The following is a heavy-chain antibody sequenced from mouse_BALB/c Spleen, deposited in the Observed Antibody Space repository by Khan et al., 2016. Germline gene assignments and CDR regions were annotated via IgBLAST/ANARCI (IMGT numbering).Heavy chain of an antibody. D-gene: IGHD2-14*01. Sequence: QVQLQQSGAELVRPGVSVKISCKGSGYTFTDYAMHWVKQSHAKSLEWIGVISTYYGDASYNQKFKGKATMTVDNSSSTAYMELARLTSEDSAIYYCARLYDGLYYAMDYWGQGTSVTVSS. V-gene: IGHV1S137*01. CDR1: GYTFTDYA. CDR2: ISTYYGDA. CDR3: ARLYDGLYYAMDY. J-gene: IGHJ4*01.